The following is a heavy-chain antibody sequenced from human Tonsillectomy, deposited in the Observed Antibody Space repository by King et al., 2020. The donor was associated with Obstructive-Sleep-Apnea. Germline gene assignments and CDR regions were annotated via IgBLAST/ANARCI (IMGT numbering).Heavy chain of an antibody. V-gene: IGHV3-7*01. CDR3: ARDGPGSGSYEAPYYYYYGMDV. J-gene: IGHJ6*02. D-gene: IGHD3-10*01. CDR1: GFTFSSYW. CDR2: IKQDGSEK. Sequence: QLVQSGGGLVQPGGSLRLSCAASGFTFSSYWMSWVRQAPGKGLEWVANIKQDGSEKYYVDSVKGRFTISRDNAKNSLYLQMNSLRAEDTAVYYCARDGPGSGSYEAPYYYYYGMDVWGQGTTVTVSS.